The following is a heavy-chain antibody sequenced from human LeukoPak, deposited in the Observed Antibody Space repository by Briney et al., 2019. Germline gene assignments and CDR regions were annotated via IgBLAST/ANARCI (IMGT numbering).Heavy chain of an antibody. J-gene: IGHJ4*02. CDR3: AKDRDYQASYYFDY. V-gene: IGHV3-53*01. CDR2: IYSGGST. CDR1: GFSVSGNY. Sequence: GGSLRLSCAASGFSVSGNYLNWVRQAPGKGLEWVSGIYSGGSTHYADSVKGRFTISRDNSKNTLYLQMNSLRAEDTAVYYCAKDRDYQASYYFDYWGQGTLVTVSS. D-gene: IGHD2-2*01.